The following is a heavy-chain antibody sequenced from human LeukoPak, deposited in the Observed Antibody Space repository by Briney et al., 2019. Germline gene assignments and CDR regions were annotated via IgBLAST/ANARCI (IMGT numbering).Heavy chain of an antibody. Sequence: GGSLGLSCTASGFTFGDYAMSWVRQAPGKGLEWVGFIRSKAYGGTTEYAASVKGRFTISRDDSKSIAYLQMNSLKTEDTAVYYCTRDRGNWGSVDYWGQGTLVTVSS. V-gene: IGHV3-49*04. D-gene: IGHD7-27*01. J-gene: IGHJ4*02. CDR2: IRSKAYGGTT. CDR3: TRDRGNWGSVDY. CDR1: GFTFGDYA.